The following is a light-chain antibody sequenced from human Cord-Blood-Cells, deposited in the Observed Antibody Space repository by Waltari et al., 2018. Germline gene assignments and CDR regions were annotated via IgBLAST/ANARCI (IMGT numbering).Light chain of an antibody. CDR1: SGINVGTYR. V-gene: IGLV5-45*01. CDR3: MIWHSSAWV. CDR2: YKSDSDK. J-gene: IGLJ3*02. Sequence: QAVLTQLASLSASPGASASLTCTLRSGINVGTYRIYWYQQKPGSPPQYLLRYKSDSDKQQGSGVPSRFSGCKDVSANAGILLISGLQSEDEADYYCMIWHSSAWVFGGGTKLTVL.